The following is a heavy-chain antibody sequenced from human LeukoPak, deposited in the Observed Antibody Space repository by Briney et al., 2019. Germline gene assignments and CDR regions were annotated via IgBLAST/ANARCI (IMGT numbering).Heavy chain of an antibody. CDR3: ARQGREHTYYYDSSGYSRMDAFDI. Sequence: KSSETLPLTCTVSGGSISSSSYYWGWIRQPPGKGLEWIGSIYYSGSTYYNPSLKSRVTISVDTSKNQFSLKLSSVTAADTAVYYCARQGREHTYYYDSSGYSRMDAFDIWGQGTMVTVSS. CDR1: GGSISSSSYY. V-gene: IGHV4-39*01. D-gene: IGHD3-22*01. CDR2: IYYSGST. J-gene: IGHJ3*02.